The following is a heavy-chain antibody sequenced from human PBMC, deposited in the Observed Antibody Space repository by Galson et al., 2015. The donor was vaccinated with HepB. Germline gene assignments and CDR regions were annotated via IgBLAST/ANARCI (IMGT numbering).Heavy chain of an antibody. CDR2: ISAYNGNT. CDR3: AREIVVVPAARSRYFDL. J-gene: IGHJ2*01. V-gene: IGHV1-18*01. D-gene: IGHD2-2*01. Sequence: SVKVSCKASGYTFTSYGISWVRQAPGQGLEWMGWISAYNGNTNYAQKLQGRVTMTTDTSTSTAYMELRSLRSDDTAVYYCAREIVVVPAARSRYFDLWGRGTLVTVSS. CDR1: GYTFTSYG.